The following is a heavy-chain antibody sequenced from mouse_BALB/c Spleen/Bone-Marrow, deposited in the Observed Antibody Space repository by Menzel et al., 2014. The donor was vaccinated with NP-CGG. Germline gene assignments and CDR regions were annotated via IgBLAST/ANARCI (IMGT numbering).Heavy chain of an antibody. V-gene: IGHV1-80*01. CDR2: IYPGDGDT. J-gene: IGHJ4*01. CDR1: GNAFSNYW. Sequence: QVQLKESGAELVRPGSSVKISCKASGNAFSNYWMYWMKQRPGQGLEWIGQIYPGDGDTNYNGEFKGKATLTADKSSNTAYMQLSSLTSEDSAVYFCASRGDYSYSMDYWGQGTSVTVSS. D-gene: IGHD1-1*01. CDR3: ASRGDYSYSMDY.